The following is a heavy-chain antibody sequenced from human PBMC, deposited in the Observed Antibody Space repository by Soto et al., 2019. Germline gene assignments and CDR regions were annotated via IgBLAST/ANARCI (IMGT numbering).Heavy chain of an antibody. J-gene: IGHJ5*02. CDR1: GASISSHY. D-gene: IGHD1-20*01. V-gene: IGHV4-59*08. CDR3: ARSSYNWNPKHWFDP. CDR2: IYYSGST. Sequence: SETLSLTCTVSGASISSHYWSWIRQPPGKGLEWIGYIYYSGSTNYNPSLKSRVTISVDTSRNQFSLSLSSVTAADTAVYYCARSSYNWNPKHWFDPWGQGTLVTVSS.